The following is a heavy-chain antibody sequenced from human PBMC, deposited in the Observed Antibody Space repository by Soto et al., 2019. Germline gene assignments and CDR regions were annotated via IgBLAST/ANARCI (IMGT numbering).Heavy chain of an antibody. CDR3: ARGVGYCSSTSCTDAFDI. V-gene: IGHV1-18*01. CDR1: GYTFTSYG. D-gene: IGHD2-2*01. Sequence: ASVKVSCKASGYTFTSYGISWVRQAPGQGLEWMGWISAYNGNTNYAQKLRGRVTMTTDTSTSTAYMELRSLRSDDTAVYYCARGVGYCSSTSCTDAFDIWRQATMVTVS. CDR2: ISAYNGNT. J-gene: IGHJ3*02.